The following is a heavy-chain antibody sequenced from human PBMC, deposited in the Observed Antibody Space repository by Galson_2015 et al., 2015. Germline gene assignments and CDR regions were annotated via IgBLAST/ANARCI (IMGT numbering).Heavy chain of an antibody. CDR2: INAGNGYT. Sequence: VKVSCKASGYTFTTYTIHWVRQAPGQGLEWMGWINAGNGYTKYSQKFQGRVTITRDTSASTAYMELSSLRSEDTAVYYCAREGLDAFDIWGQGTMVTVSS. CDR1: GYTFTTYT. CDR3: AREGLDAFDI. V-gene: IGHV1-3*01. J-gene: IGHJ3*02.